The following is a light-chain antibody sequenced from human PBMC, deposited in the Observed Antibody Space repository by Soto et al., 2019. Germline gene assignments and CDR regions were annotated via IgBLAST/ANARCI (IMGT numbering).Light chain of an antibody. Sequence: QSVLTQPASVSGSPGQSITISCTGTSSDVGGYNYVSWYQQHPGNAPKLMIYEVSNRPSGVSHRFSASKSGNTASLTISGLQAEDEADYYCSSYTSSTTLVFGGGTKVTVL. CDR3: SSYTSSTTLV. J-gene: IGLJ2*01. CDR2: EVS. CDR1: SSDVGGYNY. V-gene: IGLV2-14*01.